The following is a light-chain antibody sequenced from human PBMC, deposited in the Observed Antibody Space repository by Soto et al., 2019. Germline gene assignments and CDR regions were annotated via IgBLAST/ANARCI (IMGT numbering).Light chain of an antibody. J-gene: IGKJ1*01. CDR3: QQYNSYLWT. CDR2: KES. CDR1: QSISSW. Sequence: DIQMTQSPSTLSASVGDRVTITCRASQSISSWLAWYQQKPGKAPKLLIYKESSLESGVPSRFSGSGSGTEFTITISSLQPDDFATYYCQQYNSYLWTFGQGTKVEIK. V-gene: IGKV1-5*03.